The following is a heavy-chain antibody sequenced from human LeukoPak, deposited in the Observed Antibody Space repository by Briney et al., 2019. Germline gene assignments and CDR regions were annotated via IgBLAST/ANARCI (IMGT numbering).Heavy chain of an antibody. CDR2: IYTSGST. V-gene: IGHV4-4*07. J-gene: IGHJ6*03. CDR1: GGSISSYY. D-gene: IGHD3-9*01. CDR3: AREYLRPQKGDYYYYYMDV. Sequence: SETLSLTCTVSGGSISSYYWSWIRQPAGKGLEWIGRIYTSGSTNYNPSLKSRVTMSVDTSKNQFSLKLSSVTAADTAVYYCAREYLRPQKGDYYYYYMDVWGKGTTVTVSS.